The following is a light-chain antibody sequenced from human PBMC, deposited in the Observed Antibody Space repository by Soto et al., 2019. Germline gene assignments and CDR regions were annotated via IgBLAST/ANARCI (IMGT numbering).Light chain of an antibody. CDR2: GAS. Sequence: EIVMTQSPATLSVSPGERATLACMASQSVSSNLAWYQQNPGQAPRLLIYGASTRATGIPARFSGSGSGTAFTRTISSLQSEEFAVYYGQQYNNWPGWAFGQGPKVEVK. V-gene: IGKV3-15*01. CDR3: QQYNNWPGWA. CDR1: QSVSSN. J-gene: IGKJ1*01.